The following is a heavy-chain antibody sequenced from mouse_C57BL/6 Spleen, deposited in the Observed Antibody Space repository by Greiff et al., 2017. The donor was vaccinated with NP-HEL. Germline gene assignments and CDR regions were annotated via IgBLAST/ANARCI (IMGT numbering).Heavy chain of an antibody. CDR3: ARTYDGYYENYYAMDY. CDR1: GFTFSSYT. Sequence: EVKLMESGGGLVKPGGSLKLSCAASGFTFSSYTMSWVRQTPEKRLEWVATISGGGGNTYYPDSVKGRFTISRDNAKNTLYLQMSSLRSEDTALYYCARTYDGYYENYYAMDYWGQGTSVTVSS. V-gene: IGHV5-9*01. CDR2: ISGGGGNT. D-gene: IGHD2-3*01. J-gene: IGHJ4*01.